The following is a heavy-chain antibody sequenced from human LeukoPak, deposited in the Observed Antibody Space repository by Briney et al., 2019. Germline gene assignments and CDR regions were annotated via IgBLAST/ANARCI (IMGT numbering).Heavy chain of an antibody. Sequence: ASVKVSCKASGYTFTNYGIGWVRQAPGQGLEWMGWISAYNANTNYAQRLQGRVTMTTDTSTSTAHMELRSLRSDDTAVYYCARDRWSGATGDYHYYYGMDVWGQGTTVTVSS. CDR1: GYTFTNYG. D-gene: IGHD1-26*01. CDR2: ISAYNANT. V-gene: IGHV1-18*01. CDR3: ARDRWSGATGDYHYYYGMDV. J-gene: IGHJ6*02.